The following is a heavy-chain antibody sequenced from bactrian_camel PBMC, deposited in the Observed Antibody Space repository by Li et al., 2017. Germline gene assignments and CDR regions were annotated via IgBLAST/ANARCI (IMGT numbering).Heavy chain of an antibody. V-gene: IGHV3S1*01. CDR2: ETTDSGDT. D-gene: IGHD2*01. J-gene: IGHJ4*01. CDR1: GLTYTHYC. CDR3: AASRSVVCYLRAVAYNV. Sequence: HVQLVESGGGSVQAGGSLRLSCAVAVSGLTYTHYCMGWFRQAPGKEREGVAVETTDSGDTDYSDSVKGRFTISRDNAQNTLYLQMDSLKPEDTAMYYCAASRSVVCYLRAVAYNVWGQGTQVTVSS.